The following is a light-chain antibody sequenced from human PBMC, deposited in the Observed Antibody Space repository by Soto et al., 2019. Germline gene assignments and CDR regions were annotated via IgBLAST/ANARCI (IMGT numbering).Light chain of an antibody. J-gene: IGKJ1*01. V-gene: IGKV1-5*01. CDR3: QPYYSDWT. Sequence: DIQVTQSPSTLSASVGYRVTITCRASQSISGWLGWYQQTPGTAPKLLIYEASHSASGAPSRFSGSGSGTEFTLTISSLQPDDFATYYCQPYYSDWTFGQGTKVDIK. CDR2: EAS. CDR1: QSISGW.